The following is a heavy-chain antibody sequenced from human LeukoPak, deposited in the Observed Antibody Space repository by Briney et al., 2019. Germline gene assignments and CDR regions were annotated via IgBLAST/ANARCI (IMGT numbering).Heavy chain of an antibody. V-gene: IGHV3-7*01. CDR2: IKQDGSEK. Sequence: GGSLRLSCAASGFTFSSHWMSWVRQAPGKGLEWVANIKQDGSEKYYVDSVKGRFTISRDNAKNSLYLQMNSLRAEDTAVYYCARELDGDPNFDYWGQGTLVTVPS. D-gene: IGHD4-17*01. J-gene: IGHJ4*02. CDR1: GFTFSSHW. CDR3: ARELDGDPNFDY.